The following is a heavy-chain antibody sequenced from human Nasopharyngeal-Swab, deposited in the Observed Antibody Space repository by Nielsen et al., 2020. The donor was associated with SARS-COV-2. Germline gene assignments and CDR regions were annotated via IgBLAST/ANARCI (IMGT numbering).Heavy chain of an antibody. V-gene: IGHV1-3*01. J-gene: IGHJ4*02. CDR1: GDTFITHV. CDR3: ARERPEHYFDL. Sequence: ASVKVSCKAYGDTFITHVTHRLRQAPGQTLEWTGWINGDTGNTKYPEKFQGKVTITRDRSTKTAYMELRSLRSEDTAVYYCARERPEHYFDLWGPGTLVTVSS. D-gene: IGHD2-21*01. CDR2: INGDTGNT.